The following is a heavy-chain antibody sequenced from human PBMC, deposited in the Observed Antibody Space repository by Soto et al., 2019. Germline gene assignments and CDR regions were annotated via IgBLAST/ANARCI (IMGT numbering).Heavy chain of an antibody. V-gene: IGHV3-21*01. Sequence: GALRLACSASRFTFSSYSMNWVRQAPGKGLEWVSSISSSSSYIYYADSVKGRFTISRDNAKNSLYLQMNSLRAEDTAVYYCARGVTGTTEAFDIWGQGTMVTV. D-gene: IGHD1-1*01. J-gene: IGHJ3*02. CDR1: RFTFSSYS. CDR2: ISSSSSYI. CDR3: ARGVTGTTEAFDI.